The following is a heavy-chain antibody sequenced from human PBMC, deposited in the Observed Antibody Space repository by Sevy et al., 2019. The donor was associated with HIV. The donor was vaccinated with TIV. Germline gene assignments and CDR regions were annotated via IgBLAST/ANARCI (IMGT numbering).Heavy chain of an antibody. CDR1: GFTFSSYG. CDR2: ISYDGSNK. D-gene: IGHD6-19*01. J-gene: IGHJ4*02. CDR3: AKSLGEWLVSEYYFDY. Sequence: GGSLRLSCAASGFTFSSYGMHWVRQAPGKGLEWVAVISYDGSNKYYADSVKGRFTISRDNSKNTLYLQMNSLRAEDMAVYYCAKSLGEWLVSEYYFDYWGQGTLVTVSS. V-gene: IGHV3-30*18.